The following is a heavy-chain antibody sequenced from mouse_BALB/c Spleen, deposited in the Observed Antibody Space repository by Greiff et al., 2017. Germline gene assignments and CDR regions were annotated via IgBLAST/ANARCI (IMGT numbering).Heavy chain of an antibody. J-gene: IGHJ1*01. Sequence: EVKLQESGGGLVKPGGSLKLSCAASGFAFSSYDMSWVRQTPEKRLEWVAYISSGGGSTYYPDTVKGRFTISRDNAKNTLYLQMSSLKSEDTAMYYCARHRRYYGSSGYFDVWGAGTTVTVSS. V-gene: IGHV5-12-1*01. CDR3: ARHRRYYGSSGYFDV. CDR2: ISSGGGST. CDR1: GFAFSSYD. D-gene: IGHD1-1*01.